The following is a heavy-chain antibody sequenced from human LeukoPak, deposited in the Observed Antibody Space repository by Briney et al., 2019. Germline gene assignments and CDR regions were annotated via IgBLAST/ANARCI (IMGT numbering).Heavy chain of an antibody. CDR3: ARVRAVTATRVYYYMDV. D-gene: IGHD2-15*01. V-gene: IGHV4-59*12. Sequence: SETLSLTCTVSGGSISSYYWSWIRQPPGKGLEWIGYIHDSGSTNYNPSLKSRITISVDTSKNQFSLKLSSVTAADTALYYCARVRAVTATRVYYYMDVWGKGTTVTVSS. CDR2: IHDSGST. CDR1: GGSISSYY. J-gene: IGHJ6*03.